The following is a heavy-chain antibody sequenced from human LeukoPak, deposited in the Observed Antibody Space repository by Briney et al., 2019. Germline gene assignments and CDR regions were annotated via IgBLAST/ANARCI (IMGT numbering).Heavy chain of an antibody. CDR2: ISCSSSFR. J-gene: IGHJ1*01. Sequence: PGGSLRLSCAASGFNFSSYSMNWVRQALGKGLEWVSSISCSSSFRYYADSVKGRFTISRDNAKNSLYLQMNRLRAEDTAVYYCARVISGYFNWGQGTLGTVSS. D-gene: IGHD3-22*01. CDR3: ARVISGYFN. CDR1: GFNFSSYS. V-gene: IGHV3-21*01.